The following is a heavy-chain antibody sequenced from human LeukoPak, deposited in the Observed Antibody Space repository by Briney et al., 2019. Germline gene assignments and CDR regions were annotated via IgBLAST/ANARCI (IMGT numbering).Heavy chain of an antibody. Sequence: GGSLRLSCAASGFTFSTSTMHWVRQAPGKGLEWVAVISYDGSNKFYADSVKGRFAISRDNSKNSLYLQMNSLRDDDTALYYCARGGLYSSSPFDYWGQGTLVTVSS. D-gene: IGHD6-13*01. J-gene: IGHJ4*02. CDR1: GFTFSTST. CDR3: ARGGLYSSSPFDY. CDR2: ISYDGSNK. V-gene: IGHV3-30*09.